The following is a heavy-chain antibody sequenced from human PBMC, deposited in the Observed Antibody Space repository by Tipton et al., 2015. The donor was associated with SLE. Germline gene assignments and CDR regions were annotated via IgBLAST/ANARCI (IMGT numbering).Heavy chain of an antibody. CDR3: AREMWEIPPGTFDL. J-gene: IGHJ3*01. Sequence: TLSLTCIVSGASIGSSTFYWSWLRQPVGKGLESIRHIYKSGNTDYNPSLKRRVTISIDTSKNQFSLRLSPVTAADTALYYCAREMWEIPPGTFDLWGHGTLVSVSS. V-gene: IGHV4-61*09. D-gene: IGHD1-26*01. CDR1: GASIGSSTFY. CDR2: IYKSGNT.